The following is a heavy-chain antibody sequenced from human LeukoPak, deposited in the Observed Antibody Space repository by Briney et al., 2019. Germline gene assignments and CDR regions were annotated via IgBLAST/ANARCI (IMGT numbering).Heavy chain of an antibody. CDR3: AGGITGTTSNFDY. J-gene: IGHJ4*02. V-gene: IGHV3-21*01. Sequence: KAGGSLRLSCVASGFTFSSYAMNWVRQAPGKGLEWVSSISSGSSYIYYADSVKGRFTISRDNAKNSLYLQMNSLRAEDTAVYYCAGGITGTTSNFDYWGQGTLVTVSS. CDR2: ISSGSSYI. D-gene: IGHD1-7*01. CDR1: GFTFSSYA.